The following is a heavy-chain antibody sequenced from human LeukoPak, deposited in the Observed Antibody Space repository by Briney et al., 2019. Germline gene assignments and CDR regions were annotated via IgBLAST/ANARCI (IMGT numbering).Heavy chain of an antibody. CDR3: AKIRYGSNMYRYYCMDV. CDR1: GGSISSYY. CDR2: IYYIGST. V-gene: IGHV4-59*01. Sequence: SETLSLTCTVSGGSISSYYWSWIRQPPGKGLEWIGYIYYIGSTNYNPSLKSRVTISVDTSTNQFSLKLSSVTAADTAVYYCAKIRYGSNMYRYYCMDVWGKGTTVIVSS. D-gene: IGHD3-10*01. J-gene: IGHJ6*03.